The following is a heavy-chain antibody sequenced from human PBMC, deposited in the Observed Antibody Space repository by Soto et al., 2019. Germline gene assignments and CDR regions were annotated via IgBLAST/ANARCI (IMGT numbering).Heavy chain of an antibody. CDR1: GFTFSSYW. D-gene: IGHD5-18*01. Sequence: GGSLRLSCAASGFTFSSYWMTWVRQAPGKGLEWVANIKQDGSEKFYVDSVKGRFTISRDNAKNSLYLQMDSLRAEDTAVYFCARGYGRNFDYWGQGTLVTVSS. J-gene: IGHJ4*02. V-gene: IGHV3-7*01. CDR3: ARGYGRNFDY. CDR2: IKQDGSEK.